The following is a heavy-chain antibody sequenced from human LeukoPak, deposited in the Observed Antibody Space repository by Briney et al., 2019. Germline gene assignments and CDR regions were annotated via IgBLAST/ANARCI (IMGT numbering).Heavy chain of an antibody. J-gene: IGHJ4*02. CDR1: GFTFSDHY. CDR3: ARFYGSGSYYIYPTEYYFDY. V-gene: IGHV3-72*01. Sequence: GGSLRLSCAASGFTFSDHYMDWVRQAPGKGLEWVGRTRDKANSYTTEYAASVKGRFTISRDDSKNSLYLEMNSLKTEDTAVYYCARFYGSGSYYIYPTEYYFDYWGQGTLVTVSS. CDR2: TRDKANSYTT. D-gene: IGHD3-10*01.